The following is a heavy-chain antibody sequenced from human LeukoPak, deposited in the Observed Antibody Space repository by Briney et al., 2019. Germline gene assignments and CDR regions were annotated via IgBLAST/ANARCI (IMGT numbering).Heavy chain of an antibody. J-gene: IGHJ4*02. Sequence: SETLSLTCTVSGGSISSGRYYWSWIRQPAGKGLEWIGRIYTSGSTNYNPSLRSRVTISVDTSKNQFSLKLSSVTAADTAVYYCARSVDTAMVTSGGYFDYWGQGTLVTVSS. CDR2: IYTSGST. CDR1: GGSISSGRYY. CDR3: ARSVDTAMVTSGGYFDY. V-gene: IGHV4-61*02. D-gene: IGHD5-18*01.